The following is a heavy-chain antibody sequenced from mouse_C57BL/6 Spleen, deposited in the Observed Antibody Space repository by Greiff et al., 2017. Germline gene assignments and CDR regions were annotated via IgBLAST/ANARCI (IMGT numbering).Heavy chain of an antibody. Sequence: VQLQQSGAELAKPGASVKLSCKASGYTFTSYWMHWVKQRPGQGLEWIGYINPSSGYTKYNQKFKDKATLTADKSSRTAYMQLSSLTYEDSAVYYCARSGYGSSYGAMDYWGQGTSVTVSS. CDR1: GYTFTSYW. CDR2: INPSSGYT. D-gene: IGHD1-1*01. CDR3: ARSGYGSSYGAMDY. J-gene: IGHJ4*01. V-gene: IGHV1-7*01.